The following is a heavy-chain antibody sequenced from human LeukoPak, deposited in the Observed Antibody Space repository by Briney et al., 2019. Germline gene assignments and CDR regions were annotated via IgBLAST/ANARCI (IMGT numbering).Heavy chain of an antibody. J-gene: IGHJ4*02. D-gene: IGHD3-22*01. Sequence: EASVTVSCTASGGTFSSYAISWVRQAPGQGLEWMGGIIPIFGTANYAQKFQGRVTITRDTSASTAYMELSSLRSEDTAVYYCARFHGFYGGDYWGQGTLVTVSS. CDR1: GGTFSSYA. CDR2: IIPIFGTA. CDR3: ARFHGFYGGDY. V-gene: IGHV1-69*05.